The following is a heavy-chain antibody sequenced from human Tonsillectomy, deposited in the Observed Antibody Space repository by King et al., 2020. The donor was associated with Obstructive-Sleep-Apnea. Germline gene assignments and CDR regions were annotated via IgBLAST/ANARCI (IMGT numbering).Heavy chain of an antibody. D-gene: IGHD3-16*01. V-gene: IGHV4-38-2*02. Sequence: VQLQESGPGLVKPSETLSLTCTVSGYSISSGDYWGWIRQPPGKGLEWIGSIYHSGSTYYNPSLKSRVTISVDTSKNQFSLKLSSVTAADTAVYYCARERTVGDWGYWGQGTLVTVSS. CDR2: IYHSGST. J-gene: IGHJ4*02. CDR3: ARERTVGDWGY. CDR1: GYSISSGDY.